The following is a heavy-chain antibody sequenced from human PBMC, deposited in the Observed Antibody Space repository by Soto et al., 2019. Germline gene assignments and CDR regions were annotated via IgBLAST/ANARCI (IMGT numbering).Heavy chain of an antibody. V-gene: IGHV3-73*01. CDR3: TRDLFSDDDSGILWFDP. D-gene: IGHD3-22*01. J-gene: IGHJ5*02. Sequence: PGGSLSLSCAASGFAFSGSAMYWVRQASGKGPEWVGRIRSKGHNYATEYAASVKGRFTISRDDSKNTAYLQMNSLQTEDTAVYYCTRDLFSDDDSGILWFDPWGQGTLVTVSS. CDR2: IRSKGHNYAT. CDR1: GFAFSGSA.